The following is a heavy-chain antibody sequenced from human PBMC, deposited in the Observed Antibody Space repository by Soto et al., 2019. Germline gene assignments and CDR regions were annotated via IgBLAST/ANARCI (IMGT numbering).Heavy chain of an antibody. Sequence: GASVKVSCKVSGYTLTELSMDWGRRAPGKGLEWMGGFDPEDGGTIYAQKFQGRVTMTEDTSTDTAYMELSSLRSEDTAVYYCATGEPGHDFWFRYWGQGTLVSVSS. CDR3: ATGEPGHDFWFRY. J-gene: IGHJ4*02. V-gene: IGHV1-24*01. CDR2: FDPEDGGT. D-gene: IGHD3-3*01. CDR1: GYTLTELS.